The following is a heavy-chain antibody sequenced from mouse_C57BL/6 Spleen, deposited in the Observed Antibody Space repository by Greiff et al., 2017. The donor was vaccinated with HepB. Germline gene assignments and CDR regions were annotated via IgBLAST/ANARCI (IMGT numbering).Heavy chain of an antibody. D-gene: IGHD2-4*01. CDR1: GYSITSGYD. J-gene: IGHJ4*01. V-gene: IGHV3-1*01. CDR2: ISYSGST. CDR3: ARGGLYDYDGYYAMDY. Sequence: EVKLMESGPGMVKPSQSLSLTCTVTGYSITSGYDWHWIRHFPGNKLEWMGYISYSGSTNYNPSLKSRISITHDTSKNHFFLKLNSVTTEDTATYYCARGGLYDYDGYYAMDYWGQGTSVTVSS.